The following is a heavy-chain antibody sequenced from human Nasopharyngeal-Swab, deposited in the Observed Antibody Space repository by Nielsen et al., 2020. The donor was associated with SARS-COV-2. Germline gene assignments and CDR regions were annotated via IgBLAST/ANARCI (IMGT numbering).Heavy chain of an antibody. CDR3: ARVGSAIFYYYGMDV. CDR2: ISGHNGDT. Sequence: ASVKVSCKASGYTFSSYGISWVRQATGQGLEWMGWISGHNGDTKYAQKVQGRVTMTTDTSTSTAYMEVWSLKSDDTAVYYCARVGSAIFYYYGMDVWGQGTTVIVSS. CDR1: GYTFSSYG. D-gene: IGHD3-3*01. V-gene: IGHV1-18*01. J-gene: IGHJ6*02.